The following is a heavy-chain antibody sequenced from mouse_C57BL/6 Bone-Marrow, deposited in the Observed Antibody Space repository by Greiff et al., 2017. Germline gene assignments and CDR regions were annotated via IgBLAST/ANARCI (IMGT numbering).Heavy chain of an antibody. CDR1: GFSLTSYG. CDR2: IWSGGST. CDR3: AIITTVVAPYWYFDV. D-gene: IGHD1-1*01. J-gene: IGHJ1*03. Sequence: QVQLQQSGPGLVQPSQSLSITCTVSGFSLTSYGVHWVRQSPGKGLEWLGVIWSGGSTDYNAAFISRLSISKDNSKSQVFFKMNSLQADDIAIYYCAIITTVVAPYWYFDVWGTGTTVTVAS. V-gene: IGHV2-2*01.